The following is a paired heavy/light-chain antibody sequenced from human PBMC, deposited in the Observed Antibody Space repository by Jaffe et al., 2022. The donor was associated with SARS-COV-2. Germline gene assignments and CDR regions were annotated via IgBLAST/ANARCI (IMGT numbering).Light chain of an antibody. J-gene: IGLJ2*01. CDR3: AAWDDSLSGRAV. CDR1: SSNIGSNY. V-gene: IGLV1-47*01. Sequence: QSVLTQPPSASGTPGQRVTISCSGSSSNIGSNYVYWYQQLPGTAPKLLIYKNNQRPSGVPDRFSGSKSGTSASLAISGLRSEDEADYYCAAWDDSLSGRAVFGGGTKLTVL. CDR2: KNN.
Heavy chain of an antibody. CDR2: FYHSGNT. J-gene: IGHJ4*02. CDR3: ARDYYDSSGYYISVYFDS. Sequence: QVQLQESGPGLVKPSETLSLTCTVSGYSISSGYYWGWIRQPPGKGLEWIGSFYHSGNTYYNPSLKSRVTISVDTSKNQFSLKLSSVTAADTAVYYCARDYYDSSGYYISVYFDSWGQGTLVTVSS. D-gene: IGHD3-22*01. CDR1: GYSISSGYY. V-gene: IGHV4-38-2*02.